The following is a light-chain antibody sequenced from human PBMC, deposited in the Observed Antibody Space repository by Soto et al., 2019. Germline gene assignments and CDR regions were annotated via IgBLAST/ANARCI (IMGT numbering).Light chain of an antibody. CDR3: QQYNSYST. CDR1: QSLSSW. V-gene: IGKV1-5*01. J-gene: IGKJ1*01. CDR2: DAS. Sequence: DIQMTQSPSTLSASVGDRVTITCRASQSLSSWLAWYQQKPGKAPNLLIYDASSLESGVPSRFSGSGSGTEFTLTISSMQPDDFATDYCQQYNSYSTFGQGTKVEIK.